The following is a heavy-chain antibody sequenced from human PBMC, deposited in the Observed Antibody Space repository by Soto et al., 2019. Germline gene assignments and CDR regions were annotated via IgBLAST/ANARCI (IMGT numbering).Heavy chain of an antibody. Sequence: PGESLKISCQGSGYTFTTHWVGWARQMPGKGLEWMGIIFPGDSDTRYNPSFQGQVTISADKSIRTAYLQWSSLKASDTALYYCARRAYSTEDLDYWGQGTPVTAPQ. CDR2: IFPGDSDT. CDR3: ARRAYSTEDLDY. CDR1: GYTFTTHW. D-gene: IGHD6-13*01. J-gene: IGHJ4*02. V-gene: IGHV5-51*01.